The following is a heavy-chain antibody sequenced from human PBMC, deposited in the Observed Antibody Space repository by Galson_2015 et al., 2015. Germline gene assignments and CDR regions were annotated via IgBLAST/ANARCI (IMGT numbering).Heavy chain of an antibody. V-gene: IGHV3-23*01. Sequence: LRLSCAASGLTFSDVAMSWVRQAPGKGLQWVSAISNSGANTYYSDSVRGRFAISRDNSKNTLYLHMNALRPDDTAVYFCAKGHRYSSPFDAWGPGAVVTVS. D-gene: IGHD5-18*01. J-gene: IGHJ3*01. CDR1: GLTFSDVA. CDR2: ISNSGANT. CDR3: AKGHRYSSPFDA.